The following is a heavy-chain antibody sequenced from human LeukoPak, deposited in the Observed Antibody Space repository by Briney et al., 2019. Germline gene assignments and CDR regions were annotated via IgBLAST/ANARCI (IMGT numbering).Heavy chain of an antibody. CDR2: ISSSSSYI. J-gene: IGHJ6*02. D-gene: IGHD6-19*01. CDR1: GFTFSSYS. V-gene: IGHV3-21*01. CDR3: ARDRIAVAGMGEHYYYYYGMDV. Sequence: PGGSLRLSCAASGFTFSSYSMNWVRQARGKGLEWVSSISSSSSYIYYADSVKGRFTISRDNAKNSLYLQMNSLRAEDTAVYYCARDRIAVAGMGEHYYYYYGMDVWGQGTTVTVSS.